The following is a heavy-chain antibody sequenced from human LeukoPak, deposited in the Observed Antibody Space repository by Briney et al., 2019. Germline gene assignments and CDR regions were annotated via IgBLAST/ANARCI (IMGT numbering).Heavy chain of an antibody. CDR1: GYTFTNYG. J-gene: IGHJ4*02. D-gene: IGHD6-19*01. CDR3: ARGKHWLGPMDFDY. V-gene: IGHV1-18*01. CDR2: ISADNDNR. Sequence: ASVKVSCKASGYTFTNYGITWVRQAPGQGLEWVGWISADNDNRNYARKLQGRVTLTTDTATSTAYMELRSLRSDDTAVYYCARGKHWLGPMDFDYWGQGTLVTVSS.